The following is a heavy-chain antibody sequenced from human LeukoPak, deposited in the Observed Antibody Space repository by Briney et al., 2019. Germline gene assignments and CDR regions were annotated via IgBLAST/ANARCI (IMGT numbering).Heavy chain of an antibody. CDR2: FDPEDGET. CDR3: ATIRRRYPGYYDSSGYSDYFDY. D-gene: IGHD3-22*01. J-gene: IGHJ4*02. CDR1: GYTLTELS. Sequence: GASVKVSCKVSGYTLTELSMHWARQAPGKGLEWMGGFDPEDGETIYAQKFQGRVTMTEDTSTDTAYMELSSLRSEDTAVYYCATIRRRYPGYYDSSGYSDYFDYWGQGTLVTVSS. V-gene: IGHV1-24*01.